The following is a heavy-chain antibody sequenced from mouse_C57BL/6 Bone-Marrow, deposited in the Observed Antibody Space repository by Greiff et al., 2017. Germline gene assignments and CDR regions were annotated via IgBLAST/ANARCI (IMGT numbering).Heavy chain of an antibody. J-gene: IGHJ2*01. CDR1: GYTFTSYW. CDR2: IYPTSGRT. Sequence: QVQLQQPGAELVKPGASVKMSCKASGYTFTSYWITWVKQRPGQGLEWIGDIYPTSGRTNYNENFKGKAILTVDTSANTADMQLSSLTSEDSAVFYCARSGPLGRSFDNWGQGTTLTVSS. D-gene: IGHD4-1*01. V-gene: IGHV1-55*01. CDR3: ARSGPLGRSFDN.